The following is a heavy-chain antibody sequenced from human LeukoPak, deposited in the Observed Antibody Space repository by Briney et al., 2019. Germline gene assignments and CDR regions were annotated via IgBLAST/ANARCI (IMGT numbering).Heavy chain of an antibody. Sequence: GESLRLSCAASGFTFNTYTMNWVRQAPGKGLEWVSSLSSSSSYIYYADSVKGRFTISRDNAKNSLFLQMSSLRGEDTALYYCATEHWGPNSWGQGTLVTVSS. CDR1: GFTFNTYT. CDR2: LSSSSSYI. CDR3: ATEHWGPNS. D-gene: IGHD3-16*01. V-gene: IGHV3-21*01. J-gene: IGHJ4*02.